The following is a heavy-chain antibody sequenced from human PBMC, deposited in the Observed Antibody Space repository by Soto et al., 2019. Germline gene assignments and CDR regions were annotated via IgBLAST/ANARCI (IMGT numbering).Heavy chain of an antibody. CDR3: ASSTAGVYVFHD. V-gene: IGHV1-69*02. CDR1: GDTFSRST. CDR2: IIPVLGVE. D-gene: IGHD2-8*01. Sequence: QVQLVQSGAEVKNRGSSVKVSCKASGDTFSRSTISWVRQAPGQRLEWMGRIIPVLGVENHAQNFQGRVTLTADKSTSTADLELSSLKSEDTAIYYCASSTAGVYVFHDWGQGTLVTVSS. J-gene: IGHJ4*02.